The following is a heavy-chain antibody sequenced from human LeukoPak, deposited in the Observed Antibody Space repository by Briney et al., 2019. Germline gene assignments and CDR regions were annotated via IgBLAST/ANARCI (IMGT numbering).Heavy chain of an antibody. CDR2: IYTSGST. V-gene: IGHV4-4*07. CDR3: ARDVGGYNYGYSLDY. D-gene: IGHD5-18*01. J-gene: IGHJ4*02. Sequence: SETLSLTCTVSGGSISSYYWNWVRQPAGKGLEWIGRIYTSGSTSYNSSLKSRVTMSVDMSKNQFSLKLSSVTAADTAVYYCARDVGGYNYGYSLDYWGQGTLVSVSS. CDR1: GGSISSYY.